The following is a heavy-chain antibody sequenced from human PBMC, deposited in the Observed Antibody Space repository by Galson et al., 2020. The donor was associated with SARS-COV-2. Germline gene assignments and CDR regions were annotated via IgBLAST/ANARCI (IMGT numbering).Heavy chain of an antibody. V-gene: IGHV1-24*01. Sequence: ASVKVSCKVSGYTLTELSMHWVRPAPGKGLEWMGGFDPEDGETIYAQKFQGRVTMTEDTSTDTAYMELSSLRSEDTAVYYCATGPGDYSSWFDPWGQGTLVTVSS. CDR2: FDPEDGET. CDR1: GYTLTELS. CDR3: ATGPGDYSSWFDP. J-gene: IGHJ5*02. D-gene: IGHD4-17*01.